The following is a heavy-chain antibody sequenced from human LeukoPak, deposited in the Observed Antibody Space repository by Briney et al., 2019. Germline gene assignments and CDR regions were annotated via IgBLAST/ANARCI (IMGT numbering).Heavy chain of an antibody. V-gene: IGHV1-8*01. Sequence: ASVKVSCKASGYTFTSYDINWVRQATGQGLEWMGWMNPNSGNTGYAQKFQGRVTMTRNTSISTAYMELSSLRSEDTAVYYSARGPPYYDFWSGYYTDYYYYGMDVWGQGTTVTVSS. J-gene: IGHJ6*02. CDR2: MNPNSGNT. CDR1: GYTFTSYD. CDR3: ARGPPYYDFWSGYYTDYYYYGMDV. D-gene: IGHD3-3*01.